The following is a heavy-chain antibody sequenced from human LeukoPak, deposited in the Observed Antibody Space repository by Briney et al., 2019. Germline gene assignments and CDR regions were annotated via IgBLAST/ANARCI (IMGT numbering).Heavy chain of an antibody. CDR3: AKQRNFYGSDTSSDV. V-gene: IGHV3-23*01. CDR2: ISGSGTT. CDR1: GFTFSSYA. D-gene: IGHD3-10*01. J-gene: IGHJ6*02. Sequence: QPGGSLRLSCAASGFTFSSYAMSWVRRAPGKGLEWASTISGSGTTYYANSVKGRFTISRDNSKKSLYLQMNSLRPEDAAVYYCAKQRNFYGSDTSSDVWGQGTTVTVS.